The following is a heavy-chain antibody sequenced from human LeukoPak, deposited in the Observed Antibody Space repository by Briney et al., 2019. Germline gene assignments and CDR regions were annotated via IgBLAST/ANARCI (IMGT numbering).Heavy chain of an antibody. J-gene: IGHJ4*02. D-gene: IGHD4/OR15-4a*01. V-gene: IGHV3-53*01. CDR3: ARRAGAYSHPYDY. CDR1: GLTVSSNS. Sequence: GGSLRLSCAASGLTVSSNSMSWVRQAPGKRLEWVSFIYSGGSTYYADSVKGRSTISRDNSKNTLYLQMNSLRADDTAVYYCARRAGAYSHPYDYWGQGTLVTVSS. CDR2: IYSGGST.